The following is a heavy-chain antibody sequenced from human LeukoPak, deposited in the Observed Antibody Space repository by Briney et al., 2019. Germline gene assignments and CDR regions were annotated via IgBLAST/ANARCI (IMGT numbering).Heavy chain of an antibody. V-gene: IGHV1-2*02. CDR3: AREVHSTRHFDY. CDR1: GYTFIGYY. Sequence: ASVKVSCKASGYTFIGYYIHWVRQAPGQGLEWMGWINCNRGDTTYAQTFQGRVTMTRDTSISTAYMELSSLKSDDTAVHYCAREVHSTRHFDYWGQGTLVTVSS. CDR2: INCNRGDT. D-gene: IGHD6-13*01. J-gene: IGHJ4*02.